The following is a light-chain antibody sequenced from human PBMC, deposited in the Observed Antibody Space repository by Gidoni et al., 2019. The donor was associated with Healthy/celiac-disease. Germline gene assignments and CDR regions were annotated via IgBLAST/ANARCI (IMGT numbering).Light chain of an antibody. V-gene: IGKV1-5*03. CDR1: QSISSW. CDR3: QQYNSYPIT. J-gene: IGKJ5*01. CDR2: KAS. Sequence: DIQLTPSPSTLSASVGDRVTSTCRASQSISSWLAWYQQKPGKAPKLLIYKASSLESGVPSRFSGSGYGTEFTLTISSLQPDDFANYYCQQYNSYPITVGQGTRLEIK.